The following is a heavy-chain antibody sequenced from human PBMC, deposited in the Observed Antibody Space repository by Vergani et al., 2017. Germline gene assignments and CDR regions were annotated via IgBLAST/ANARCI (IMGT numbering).Heavy chain of an antibody. CDR3: ARGDYGILTGYRY. CDR2: INPSGGHT. CDR1: GYTFSNYY. D-gene: IGHD3-9*01. Sequence: QVQVVQSGAEVKKSGASVKVSCKTSGYTFSNYYMHWVRQAPGQGLEWMGIINPSGGHTNYAQKFHGSVTMTRATSTSTVYMELSILRSDDTAIYYCARGDYGILTGYRYWGQGTLVTVSA. J-gene: IGHJ4*02. V-gene: IGHV1-46*03.